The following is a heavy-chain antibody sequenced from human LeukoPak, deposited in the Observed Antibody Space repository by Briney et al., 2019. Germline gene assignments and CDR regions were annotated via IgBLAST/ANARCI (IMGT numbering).Heavy chain of an antibody. Sequence: PSETLSLTCAVYGGSFSGYYWSWIRQPPGKGLEWIGEINHSGSTNYNPSLKSRVTISVDTSKNQFSLKLSSVTAADTAVYYCARGRAAAGLAFDYWGQGTLVTVSS. V-gene: IGHV4-34*01. CDR2: INHSGST. J-gene: IGHJ4*02. CDR1: GGSFSGYY. CDR3: ARGRAAAGLAFDY. D-gene: IGHD6-13*01.